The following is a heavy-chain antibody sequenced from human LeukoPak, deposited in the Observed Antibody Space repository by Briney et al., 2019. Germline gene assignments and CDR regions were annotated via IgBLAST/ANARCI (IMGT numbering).Heavy chain of an antibody. Sequence: ASVKVSCKASGYTFTSYGMNWVRQAPGQGLEWMGWINTNIGNPTYAQGFTGRCVFSLDTSVSTAYLQISSLKAEDTAVYYCARGSIGAPHLFDYWGQGTLVTVSS. V-gene: IGHV7-4-1*02. D-gene: IGHD3-10*01. CDR2: INTNIGNP. CDR1: GYTFTSYG. J-gene: IGHJ4*02. CDR3: ARGSIGAPHLFDY.